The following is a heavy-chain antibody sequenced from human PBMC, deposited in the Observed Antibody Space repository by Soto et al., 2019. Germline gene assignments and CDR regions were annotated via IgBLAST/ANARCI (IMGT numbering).Heavy chain of an antibody. CDR3: AKDRGYCSSTSCYFHWFDP. D-gene: IGHD2-2*03. J-gene: IGHJ5*02. Sequence: EVQLLESGGGLVQPGGSLRLSCAASGFTFSSYAMSWVRQAPGKGLEWVSAISGSGGSTYYADSVKGRFTISRDNSKNTLYLPLNSLRAEDTAVDYCAKDRGYCSSTSCYFHWFDPWGQGTLVTVSS. CDR1: GFTFSSYA. V-gene: IGHV3-23*01. CDR2: ISGSGGST.